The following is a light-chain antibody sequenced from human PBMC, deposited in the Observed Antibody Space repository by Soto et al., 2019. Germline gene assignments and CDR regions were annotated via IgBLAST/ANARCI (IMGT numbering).Light chain of an antibody. CDR2: EAS. Sequence: IQMTQSPNTLSASVGDRVSFTCRASESVGGHLAWYQQKPGNAPKLLIYEASALESGVPSRFSGSGYGTEFTLTINGLLPEDFVTYYCQQYNNWPSFGQGTKVDIK. CDR3: QQYNNWPS. V-gene: IGKV1-5*03. CDR1: ESVGGH. J-gene: IGKJ1*01.